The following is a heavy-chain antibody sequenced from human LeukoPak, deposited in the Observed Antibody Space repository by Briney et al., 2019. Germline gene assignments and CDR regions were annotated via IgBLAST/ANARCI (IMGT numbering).Heavy chain of an antibody. CDR1: GFTFSSYS. J-gene: IGHJ4*02. CDR2: ISSSSSTI. CDR3: ARAGVVPAAKRGQIDY. Sequence: GGSLRLSCAASGFTFSSYSMTWVRQAPGKGLEWVSYISSSSSTIYYADSVKGRFTISRDNAKNSLYLQMNSLRDEDTAVYYCARAGVVPAAKRGQIDYWGQGTLVTVSS. D-gene: IGHD2-2*01. V-gene: IGHV3-48*02.